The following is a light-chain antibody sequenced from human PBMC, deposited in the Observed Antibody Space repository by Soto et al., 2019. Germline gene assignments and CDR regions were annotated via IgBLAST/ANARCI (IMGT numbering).Light chain of an antibody. J-gene: IGKJ5*01. V-gene: IGKV3-20*01. Sequence: ENLLTQSPDTLSLSAGERATLFCRASEIINSGYLAWYQQQPGRAPRLLIYGASKRATGIPDRFSGSESGTDFTLTINSLEPEDSAVYYCQQYGSSPPFGQGTRLDIK. CDR2: GAS. CDR3: QQYGSSPP. CDR1: EIINSGY.